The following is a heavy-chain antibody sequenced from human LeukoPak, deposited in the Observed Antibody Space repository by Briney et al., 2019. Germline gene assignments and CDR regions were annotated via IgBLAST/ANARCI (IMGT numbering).Heavy chain of an antibody. D-gene: IGHD3-3*01. J-gene: IGHJ5*02. CDR1: GFTFSSYS. CDR3: ARGGITIFGVVIS. Sequence: GGSLRLSCAASGFTFSSYSMNWVRQAPGKGLEWVSSISSSSSTIYYADSVKGRFTISRDNAKNSLYLQMNSLRAEDTAVYYCARGGITIFGVVISWGQGTLVTVSS. CDR2: ISSSSSTI. V-gene: IGHV3-48*01.